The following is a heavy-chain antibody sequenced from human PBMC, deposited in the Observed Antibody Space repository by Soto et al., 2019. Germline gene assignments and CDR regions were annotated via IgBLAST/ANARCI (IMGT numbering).Heavy chain of an antibody. V-gene: IGHV3-23*01. J-gene: IGHJ4*02. CDR3: AKTQTFNGYYGGFDA. D-gene: IGHD3-3*01. Sequence: GGSLRLSCAATGFSFAGYALTWVRQAPGKGLEWLSAVSGGGASTYYADSVRGRFSISRDVSGNMIYLQLNRLTAGDTATYYCAKTQTFNGYYGGFDAWGQGTRITVSS. CDR1: GFSFAGYA. CDR2: VSGGGAST.